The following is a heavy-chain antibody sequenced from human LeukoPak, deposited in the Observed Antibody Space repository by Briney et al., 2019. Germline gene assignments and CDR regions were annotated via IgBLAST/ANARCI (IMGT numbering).Heavy chain of an antibody. CDR1: GFTFSSYS. Sequence: GGSLRLSCAASGFTFSSYSMNWVRQAPGKGLEWVSSISSSSSYIYYADSVKGRFTISRDNAKNSPYLQMNSLRAEDTAVYYCARAQHRGWGFDYWGQGTLVTVSS. CDR3: ARAQHRGWGFDY. D-gene: IGHD1-26*01. J-gene: IGHJ4*02. CDR2: ISSSSSYI. V-gene: IGHV3-21*01.